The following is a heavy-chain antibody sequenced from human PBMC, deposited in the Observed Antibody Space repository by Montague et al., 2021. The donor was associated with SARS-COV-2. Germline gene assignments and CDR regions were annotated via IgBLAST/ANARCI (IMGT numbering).Heavy chain of an antibody. CDR3: ARSYGTTVVTRAFDY. J-gene: IGHJ4*02. Sequence: PALVKPTQTLTLTCTFSGFSLSTSGMCVSWIRQPPGKALEWLTLIDWXDDKYYSTSLKTRLTISKDTSKNQVVLTVTNMDPVDTATYYCARSYGTTVVTRAFDYWGQGTLVTVSS. CDR2: IDWXDDK. D-gene: IGHD4-23*01. CDR1: GFSLSTSGMC. V-gene: IGHV2-70*01.